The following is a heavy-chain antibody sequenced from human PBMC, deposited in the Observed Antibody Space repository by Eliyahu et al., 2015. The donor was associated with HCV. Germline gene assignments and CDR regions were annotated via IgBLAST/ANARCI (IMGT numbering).Heavy chain of an antibody. V-gene: IGHV4-39*07. CDR3: ARGYDGGGGFDP. Sequence: QLQPQQSGPRLVTPSETLSLTCGVSGDSITRTYYYWGWIRQPPGKGLEWIGSIYYSQSTSYNPSLRSRVTISLDTSMNQFSLRLTSLTAADTAIYYCARGYDGGGGFDPWGQGTLVTVSS. J-gene: IGHJ5*02. CDR2: IYYSQST. D-gene: IGHD4-23*01. CDR1: GDSITRTYYY.